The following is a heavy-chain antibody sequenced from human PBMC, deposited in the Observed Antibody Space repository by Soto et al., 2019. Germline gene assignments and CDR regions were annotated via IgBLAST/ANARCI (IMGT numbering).Heavy chain of an antibody. D-gene: IGHD5-18*01. CDR3: ATDGGKSYGPDWYFDL. J-gene: IGHJ2*01. V-gene: IGHV3-15*07. CDR1: GFTFSNAW. CDR2: VKSKTDGGTT. Sequence: GGSLRLSCAASGFTFSNAWMNWVRQAPGKGLEWVGRVKSKTDGGTTDYGAPVRGRFSISRDDSKNTVFLQMNSLKVEDTAVYYCATDGGKSYGPDWYFDLWGRGTLVTVSS.